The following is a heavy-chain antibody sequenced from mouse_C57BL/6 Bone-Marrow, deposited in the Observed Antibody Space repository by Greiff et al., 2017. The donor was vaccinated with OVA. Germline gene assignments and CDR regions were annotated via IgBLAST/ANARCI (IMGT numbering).Heavy chain of an antibody. J-gene: IGHJ1*03. CDR2: IDPENGDT. CDR3: TTWGYGVAHRGYFDV. CDR1: GFNIKDDY. Sequence: EVQLQQSGAELVRPGASVKLSCTASGFNIKDDYMHWVKQRPEQGLEWIGWIDPENGDTEYASKFQGKATITADTSSNTAYLQLSSLTSEDTAVYYCTTWGYGVAHRGYFDVWGTGTTVTVSS. D-gene: IGHD3-1*01. V-gene: IGHV14-4*01.